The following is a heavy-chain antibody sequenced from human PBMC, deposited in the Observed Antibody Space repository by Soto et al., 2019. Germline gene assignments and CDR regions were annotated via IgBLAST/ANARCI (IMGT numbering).Heavy chain of an antibody. Sequence: SETLSLTCTVSGGSVTNYYWSWIRQSPGKGLEWIAYIYYNGNNDYNPSLKSRVTLSADTSKNQFSLKLNSVTAADTAVYYCARQEANYVGGQYFFDSWSQGTLVTVSS. CDR2: IYYNGNN. CDR3: ARQEANYVGGQYFFDS. D-gene: IGHD3-16*01. J-gene: IGHJ4*02. V-gene: IGHV4-59*08. CDR1: GGSVTNYY.